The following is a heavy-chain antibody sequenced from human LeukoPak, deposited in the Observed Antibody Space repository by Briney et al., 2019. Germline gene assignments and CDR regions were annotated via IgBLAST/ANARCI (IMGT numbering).Heavy chain of an antibody. D-gene: IGHD1-7*01. CDR2: ITWDGGFS. Sequence: GGSLRLSCAASGFTFADYPMHWVRQTPGKGLEWVSLITWDGGFSYYADSVRGRFTISRDNTKNSLYLQMTSLRAEDTALYYCAKDIGLFNWNFVFDYWGQGTLVTVSS. CDR3: AKDIGLFNWNFVFDY. J-gene: IGHJ5*01. CDR1: GFTFADYP. V-gene: IGHV3-43D*03.